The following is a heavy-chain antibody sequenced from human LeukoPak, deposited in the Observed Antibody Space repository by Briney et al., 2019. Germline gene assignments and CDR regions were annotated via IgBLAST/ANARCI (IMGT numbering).Heavy chain of an antibody. D-gene: IGHD3-10*01. V-gene: IGHV1-2*02. J-gene: IGHJ4*02. CDR1: GGTFSSYA. CDR2: INPNSGGT. Sequence: ASVKVSCKASGGTFSSYAISWVRQAPGQGLEWMGWINPNSGGTNYAQKFQGRVTMTRDTSISTAYMELSRLRSDDTAVYYCARVFRRYYGSGSYSLDYWGQGTLVTVSS. CDR3: ARVFRRYYGSGSYSLDY.